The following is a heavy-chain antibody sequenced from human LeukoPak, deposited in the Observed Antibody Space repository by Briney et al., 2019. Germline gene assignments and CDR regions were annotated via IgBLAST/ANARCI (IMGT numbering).Heavy chain of an antibody. CDR3: ARADRVGFVYYFDY. J-gene: IGHJ4*02. V-gene: IGHV4-38-2*02. D-gene: IGHD1-26*01. CDR1: GYSISSGYY. Sequence: SETLSLTCTVSGYSISSGYYWGWIRQPPGKGLEWIGSIYHSGSTYYNPSLKSRVTISVDTSKNQFSLKLSSVTAADTAVYYCARADRVGFVYYFDYWGQGTLVTVSS. CDR2: IYHSGST.